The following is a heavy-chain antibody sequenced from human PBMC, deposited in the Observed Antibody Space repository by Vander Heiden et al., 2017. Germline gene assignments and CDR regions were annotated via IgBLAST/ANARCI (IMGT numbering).Heavy chain of an antibody. CDR1: GAPFSTTSYY. CDR2: ITVSGST. D-gene: IGHD1-1*01. J-gene: IGHJ5*02. V-gene: IGHV4-39*01. CDR3: THDKIGTMWNDP. Sequence: QVQLQESGPGLVKPLEPLSLTCTVSGAPFSTTSYYWAWIRQPPGKGLEWIGSITVSGSTDYNPSLKSRVTISIDTSKDQFSLSLSSVTAADTAVYYCTHDKIGTMWNDPWGQGTLVTVS.